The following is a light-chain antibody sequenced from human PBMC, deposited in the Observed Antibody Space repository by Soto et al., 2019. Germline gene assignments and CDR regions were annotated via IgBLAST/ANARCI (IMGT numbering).Light chain of an antibody. CDR1: QSINWW. Sequence: DIQMTQSPSTLSASVGDRVTITCRASQSINWWLAWYQQKPGQGPKLLLYDASILESGVPSRFSGSGSGTEFTLTISSLQPEDFATYYCQQLFMYPPTFGPGTKVDIK. CDR2: DAS. CDR3: QQLFMYPPT. J-gene: IGKJ3*01. V-gene: IGKV1-5*01.